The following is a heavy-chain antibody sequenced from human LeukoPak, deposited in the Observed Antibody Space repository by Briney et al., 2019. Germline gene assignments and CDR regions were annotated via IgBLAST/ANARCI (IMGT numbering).Heavy chain of an antibody. CDR2: ISYDGSNK. CDR3: ARDRIAVANWFDP. CDR1: GFTFSNAW. D-gene: IGHD6-19*01. Sequence: GGSLRLSCAASGFTFSNAWMSWVRQAPGKGLEWVAVISYDGSNKYYADSVKGRFTISRDNSKNTLYLQMNSLRAEDTAVYYCARDRIAVANWFDPWGQGTLVTVSS. J-gene: IGHJ5*02. V-gene: IGHV3-30*03.